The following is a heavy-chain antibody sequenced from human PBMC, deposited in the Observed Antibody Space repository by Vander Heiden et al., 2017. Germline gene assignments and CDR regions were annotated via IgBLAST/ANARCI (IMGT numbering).Heavy chain of an antibody. Sequence: EVQLVESGGGLVKPGGSLRLSCAASGFTFRSYSMNWFRQAPGKGLEWVSSISSSSSYIYYADSVKGRFTISRDNAKNSLYLQMNSLRAEDTAVYYCARVPVEMATIYEWYFDLWGRGTLVTVSS. CDR1: GFTFRSYS. CDR3: ARVPVEMATIYEWYFDL. V-gene: IGHV3-21*01. D-gene: IGHD5-12*01. J-gene: IGHJ2*01. CDR2: ISSSSSYI.